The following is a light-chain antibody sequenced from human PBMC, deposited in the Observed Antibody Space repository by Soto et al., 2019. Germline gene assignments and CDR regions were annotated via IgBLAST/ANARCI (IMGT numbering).Light chain of an antibody. CDR1: SSDVGGYNY. V-gene: IGLV2-11*01. J-gene: IGLJ2*01. CDR3: CSYAGSYNLI. Sequence: QSALTQPRSVSGSPGQSVTISCTGTSSDVGGYNYVSWYQQHPGNAPKLMIYDVSQRPSGVPDRFSGSKSGNTASLTISGVQVADEADYYCCSYAGSYNLIFGGGTKLTVL. CDR2: DVS.